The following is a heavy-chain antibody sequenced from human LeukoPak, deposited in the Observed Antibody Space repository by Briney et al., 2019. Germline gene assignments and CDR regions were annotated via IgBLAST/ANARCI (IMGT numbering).Heavy chain of an antibody. V-gene: IGHV1-18*01. J-gene: IGHJ4*02. CDR2: ISAYNGNT. CDR1: GYTFTSYG. CDR3: ASSNYYDSSGYYSLHY. D-gene: IGHD3-22*01. Sequence: ASVKVSCKASGYTFTSYGISWVRQAPGQGLEWMGWISAYNGNTNYAQKLQGRVTMTTDTSTSTAYMELRSLRSDDTAMYYCASSNYYDSSGYYSLHYWGQGTLVTVSS.